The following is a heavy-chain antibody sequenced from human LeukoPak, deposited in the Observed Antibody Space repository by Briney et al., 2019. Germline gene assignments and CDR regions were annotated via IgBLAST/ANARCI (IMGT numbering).Heavy chain of an antibody. V-gene: IGHV4-34*01. CDR3: ARGRSGLRFLESTSDYADY. J-gene: IGHJ4*02. Sequence: SETLSLTCAVHGGSFSGYYWSWIRQPPGKGLEWIGEINHSGSTNYNPSLKSRVTISVDTSKNQFSLKLSSVTAADTAVYYCARGRSGLRFLESTSDYADYWGQGTLVTVSS. CDR2: INHSGST. CDR1: GGSFSGYY. D-gene: IGHD3-3*01.